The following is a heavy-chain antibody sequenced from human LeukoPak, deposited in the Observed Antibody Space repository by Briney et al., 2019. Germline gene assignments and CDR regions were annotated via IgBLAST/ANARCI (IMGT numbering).Heavy chain of an antibody. CDR2: ISYDGSNK. D-gene: IGHD3-3*01. CDR3: ARDIAEPTSYDFWSVYYYYGMDV. Sequence: GRSLRLSCAASGFTFSSYAMHWVRQAPGKGLEWVAVISYDGSNKYYADSVKGRFTISRDNSKNTLYLQMNSLRAEDTAVYYCARDIAEPTSYDFWSVYYYYGMDVWGQGTTVTVSS. V-gene: IGHV3-30-3*01. CDR1: GFTFSSYA. J-gene: IGHJ6*02.